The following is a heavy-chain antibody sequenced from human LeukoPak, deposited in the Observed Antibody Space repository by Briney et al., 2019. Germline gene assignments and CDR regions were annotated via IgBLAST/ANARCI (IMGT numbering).Heavy chain of an antibody. CDR2: VWYDGSNQ. CDR1: GFTFSSYG. J-gene: IGHJ4*02. V-gene: IGHV3-33*01. D-gene: IGHD4-23*01. Sequence: PGGSLRLSCAASGFTFSSYGMHWVRQAPGKGLEWVALVWYDGSNQYYADSVKGRFTISRDNSKNTLHLQLDSLRAEDTAVYYCVRPFGGSYYFDYWGLGTLVTVSS. CDR3: VRPFGGSYYFDY.